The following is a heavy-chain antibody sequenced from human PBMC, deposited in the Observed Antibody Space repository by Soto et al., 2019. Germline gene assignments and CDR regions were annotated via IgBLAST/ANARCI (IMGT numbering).Heavy chain of an antibody. Sequence: EVQVVESGGGLVQPGGSLRLSCAASGFTFNNYAMSWVRQAPGKGLEWVSGISGSGSSTYYADSVYGRFTISRDNSINTLYLQMNRLRAEDTAVYYCAKEAEMSVGYGMDVWGQGTTVTVSS. D-gene: IGHD3-3*01. CDR1: GFTFNNYA. V-gene: IGHV3-23*04. J-gene: IGHJ6*02. CDR3: AKEAEMSVGYGMDV. CDR2: ISGSGSST.